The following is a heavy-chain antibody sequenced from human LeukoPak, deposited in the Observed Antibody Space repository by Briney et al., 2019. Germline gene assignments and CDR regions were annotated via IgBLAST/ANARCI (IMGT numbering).Heavy chain of an antibody. V-gene: IGHV3-23*01. CDR2: ISPRGDIT. D-gene: IGHD3-16*01. Sequence: GGSLRLSCAASGSTFSSYRMNWVRQAPGKGLEWVSGISPRGDITYYKDSVRGRFTISRDNFKNTVSLQLNSLRAEDTAMYYCAKDDDWGRFNHWGQGTLVTVSS. J-gene: IGHJ1*01. CDR1: GSTFSSYR. CDR3: AKDDDWGRFNH.